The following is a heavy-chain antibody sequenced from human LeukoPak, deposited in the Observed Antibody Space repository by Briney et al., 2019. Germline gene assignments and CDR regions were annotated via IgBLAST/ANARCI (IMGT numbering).Heavy chain of an antibody. CDR3: AKSWYAVYYFDY. CDR1: GFTFSSYA. J-gene: IGHJ4*02. V-gene: IGHV3-23*01. Sequence: PGGSLRLSCAASGFTFSSYAMSWVRQAPGKGLEWVSAISGSGGSTYYADSVKGRFTISRDDSKNTLYLQMNSLRAEDTAVYYCAKSWYAVYYFDYWGQGTLVTVSS. D-gene: IGHD6-13*01. CDR2: ISGSGGST.